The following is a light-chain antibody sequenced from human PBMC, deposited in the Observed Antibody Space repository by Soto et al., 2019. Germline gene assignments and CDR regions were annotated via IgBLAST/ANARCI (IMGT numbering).Light chain of an antibody. Sequence: DMQMKQNPSTLSASVGDRVTITCRASQSISSWLAWYQQKPGKAPKLLIYDASSLESGVPSRFSGSASGTEFTLTISGLQPNDFATYYCQQYTSYYTFRHGTKLDIK. CDR3: QQYTSYYT. J-gene: IGKJ2*01. CDR1: QSISSW. CDR2: DAS. V-gene: IGKV1-5*01.